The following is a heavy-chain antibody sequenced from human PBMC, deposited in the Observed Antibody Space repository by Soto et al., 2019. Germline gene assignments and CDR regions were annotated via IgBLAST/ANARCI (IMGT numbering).Heavy chain of an antibody. CDR3: TSTVTTYKYGMDV. D-gene: IGHD4-4*01. J-gene: IGHJ6*02. Sequence: PGGSLRLSCAASGFTFSGSAMHWVRQASGKGLEWVGRIRSKANSYATAYAASVKGRFTISRDDSKNTAYLQMNSLKTEDTAVYYCTSTVTTYKYGMDVWGQGTTVTVSS. V-gene: IGHV3-73*01. CDR2: IRSKANSYAT. CDR1: GFTFSGSA.